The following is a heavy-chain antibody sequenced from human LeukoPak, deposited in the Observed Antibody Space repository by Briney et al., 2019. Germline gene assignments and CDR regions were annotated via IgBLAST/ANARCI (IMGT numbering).Heavy chain of an antibody. V-gene: IGHV4-31*03. D-gene: IGHD2-2*01. CDR1: GASISSSGYF. J-gene: IGHJ2*01. CDR3: ARGGYGYFDL. Sequence: PSETLSLTCTVSGASISSSGYFWSWIRQHPGKGLEWIGFIYYSGSTYYNPSLKSRVTISVDTSKNQFSLKLSSVTAADTAVYYCARGGYGYFDLWGRGTLVTVSS. CDR2: IYYSGST.